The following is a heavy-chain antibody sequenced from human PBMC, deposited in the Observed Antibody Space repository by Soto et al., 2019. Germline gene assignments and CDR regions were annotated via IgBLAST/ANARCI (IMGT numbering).Heavy chain of an antibody. Sequence: QVQLVQSGAEVKKPGSSVKVSCKASRDTFSKYAFNWVRQAPGQGIEWMGWIIPIFDSRNYAEKFQGRVTITADESTSTAYMELRSLRFEDTAVYYCARGETYLGVWGQGTTVTVSS. CDR1: RDTFSKYA. CDR2: IIPIFDSR. J-gene: IGHJ6*02. CDR3: ARGETYLGV. D-gene: IGHD3-16*01. V-gene: IGHV1-69*01.